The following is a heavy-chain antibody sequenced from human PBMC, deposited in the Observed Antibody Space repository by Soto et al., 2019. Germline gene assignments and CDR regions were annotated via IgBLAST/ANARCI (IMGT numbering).Heavy chain of an antibody. CDR3: ARVPYSYGVYYYYGMDV. D-gene: IGHD5-18*01. CDR1: GFTVSSNY. Sequence: GGSLRLSCAASGFTVSSNYMSWVRQAPGKGLEWVSVIYSGGSTYYADSVKGRFTISRHNSKNTLYLQMNSLRAEDTAVYYCARVPYSYGVYYYYGMDVWGQGTTVTVSS. V-gene: IGHV3-53*04. J-gene: IGHJ6*02. CDR2: IYSGGST.